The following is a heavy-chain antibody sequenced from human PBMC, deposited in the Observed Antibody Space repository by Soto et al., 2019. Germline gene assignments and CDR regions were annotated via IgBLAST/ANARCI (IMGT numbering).Heavy chain of an antibody. J-gene: IGHJ4*02. CDR2: ISGSGGST. D-gene: IGHD6-19*01. CDR1: GFTFSSYA. Sequence: EVQLLESGGGLVQPGGSLRLSCTASGFTFSSYAMNWVRQAPGKGLEWVSVISGSGGSTYYADSVKGRFTISRDNAKNTLYLQMTSLRAEDTAVYYCASRTRGWYFDYWGQGTLVTVSS. CDR3: ASRTRGWYFDY. V-gene: IGHV3-23*01.